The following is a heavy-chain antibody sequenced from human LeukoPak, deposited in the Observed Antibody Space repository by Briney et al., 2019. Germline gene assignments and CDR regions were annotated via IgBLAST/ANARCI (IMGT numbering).Heavy chain of an antibody. J-gene: IGHJ4*02. CDR2: IYPGDSDT. D-gene: IGHD6-13*01. CDR3: AKIAAAGAYFDY. CDR1: GXSFTSYC. Sequence: PGESLKISFKGSGXSFTSYCIVWVRQMPGKGLEWMGIIYPGDSDTRYSPSFQGQVTISADKSISTAYLQWSSLKASDTAMYYCAKIAAAGAYFDYWGQGTLVTVSS. V-gene: IGHV5-51*01.